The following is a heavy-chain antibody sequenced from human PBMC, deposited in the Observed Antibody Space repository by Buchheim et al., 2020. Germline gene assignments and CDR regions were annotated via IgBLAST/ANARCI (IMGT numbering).Heavy chain of an antibody. Sequence: QVQLQQWGAGLLKPSETLSLTCAVYGGSFSGYYWSWIRQPPGKGLEWIGEINHSGSTNYNPSLKSRVTISVDTSKNQSSLKLNSVTAADTALYYCAGTIRYGDYVPYWGQGTL. V-gene: IGHV4-34*01. CDR1: GGSFSGYY. J-gene: IGHJ4*02. CDR3: AGTIRYGDYVPY. CDR2: INHSGST. D-gene: IGHD4-17*01.